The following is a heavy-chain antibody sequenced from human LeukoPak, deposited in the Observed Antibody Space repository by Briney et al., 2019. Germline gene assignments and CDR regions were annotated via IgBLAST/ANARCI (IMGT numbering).Heavy chain of an antibody. Sequence: PSETLSLTCTVSGGSISSDYWSWIRQPPGKGLEYIGFMFSDGTSNYNPSLKSRVTMSVDTSKNQFSLKLSSVTAADTAVYYCARGTYSSGWSADYYYYMYVGGKGTTVTVSS. CDR2: MFSDGTS. CDR3: ARGTYSSGWSADYYYYMYV. CDR1: GGSISSDY. D-gene: IGHD6-19*01. J-gene: IGHJ6*03. V-gene: IGHV4-59*12.